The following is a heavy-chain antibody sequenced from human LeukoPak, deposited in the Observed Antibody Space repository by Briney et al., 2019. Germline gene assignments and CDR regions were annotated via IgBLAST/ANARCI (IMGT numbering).Heavy chain of an antibody. CDR3: ARAHMTTVTLGDY. CDR1: RYTLTCDY. V-gene: IGHV1-2*02. Sequence: GASVKVSCKASRYTLTCDYIHWVRQAPGQGLEWMGWINPNSGVTNYAQKFQGRVTLTRDTPISTAYMEMSRLRSDDTAVYYCARAHMTTVTLGDYWGQGTLVTVSS. D-gene: IGHD4-11*01. CDR2: INPNSGVT. J-gene: IGHJ4*02.